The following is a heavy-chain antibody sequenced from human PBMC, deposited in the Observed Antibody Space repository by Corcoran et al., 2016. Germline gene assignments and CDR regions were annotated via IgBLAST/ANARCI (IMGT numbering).Heavy chain of an antibody. D-gene: IGHD2-21*02. J-gene: IGHJ6*02. CDR3: ARAYCGGDCEQIHGWGMDV. V-gene: IGHV1-69*01. CDR2: IIPIFGTA. Sequence: QVQLVQSGAEVKKPGSSVKVSCKASGGTFSSYAISWVRQAPGQGLEWMGGIIPIFGTANYAQKFQGRVTITADESTSTAYMELSSLRSEDTAVDYCARAYCGGDCEQIHGWGMDVWGQGTTVTVSS. CDR1: GGTFSSYA.